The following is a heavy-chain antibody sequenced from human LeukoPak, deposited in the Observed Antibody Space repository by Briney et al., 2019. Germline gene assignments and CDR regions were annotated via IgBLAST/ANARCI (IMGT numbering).Heavy chain of an antibody. J-gene: IGHJ4*02. CDR3: ARRAGAYSHPYDY. Sequence: GGSLRLSCAASGFTFSSYSMNWVRQAPGKGLEWVSSISSSGSYIYYADSVKGRFTISRDNSKNTLYLQMNSLRADDTAVYYCARRAGAYSHPYDYWGQGTLVTVSS. V-gene: IGHV3-21*04. D-gene: IGHD4/OR15-4a*01. CDR1: GFTFSSYS. CDR2: ISSSGSYI.